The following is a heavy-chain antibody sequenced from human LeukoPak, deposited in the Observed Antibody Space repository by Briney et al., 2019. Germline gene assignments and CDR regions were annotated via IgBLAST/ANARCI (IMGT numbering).Heavy chain of an antibody. D-gene: IGHD2-8*01. CDR3: SVSGVNPNYFDY. V-gene: IGHV3-66*02. CDR1: GFTVSSNY. J-gene: IGHJ4*02. Sequence: GGSLRLSCAASGFTVSSNYMSWVRQAPGKGLEWVSVIYSGGSTYYADSVKGRFTISRDNSKNELYLQMNSLRAEDTAVYYCSVSGVNPNYFDYWGQGPLVTVSS. CDR2: IYSGGST.